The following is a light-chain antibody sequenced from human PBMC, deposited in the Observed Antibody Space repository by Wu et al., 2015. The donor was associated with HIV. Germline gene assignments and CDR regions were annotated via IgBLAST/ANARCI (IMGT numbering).Light chain of an antibody. V-gene: IGKV3-15*01. CDR2: ATS. CDR3: QQYGHWPPLT. Sequence: EIVMTQSPATLSLSPGERATLSCRASQHVGSYVAWYQQKPGQAPRLLMSATSIRASGIPARFIGRGSGTEFALTIDSLQSEDFAIYFCQQYGHWPPLTFGGGTTVEI. CDR1: QHVGSY. J-gene: IGKJ4*01.